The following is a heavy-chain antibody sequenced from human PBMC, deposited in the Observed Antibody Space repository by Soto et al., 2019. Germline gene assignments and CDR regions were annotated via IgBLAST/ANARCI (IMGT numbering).Heavy chain of an antibody. CDR3: ARTTTTKSRDY. V-gene: IGHV3-23*01. D-gene: IGHD4-17*01. J-gene: IGHJ4*02. CDR1: GFTFSSYD. CDR2: ISVTGSGT. Sequence: EVQLLESGGGLVQPGGSLGLSCAASGFTFSSYDMSWVRQAPWKGLEYVSSISVTGSGTYYADSVKGRFTISRDNSKNTLYLQMNSLRVEYMAVYYCARTTTTKSRDYWGQGTLVTVSS.